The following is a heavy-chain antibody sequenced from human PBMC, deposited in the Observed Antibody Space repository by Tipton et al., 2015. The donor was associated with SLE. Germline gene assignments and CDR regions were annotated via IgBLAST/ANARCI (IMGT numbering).Heavy chain of an antibody. Sequence: GSLRLSCAASGFTFSTYSMNWVRQAPGKGLEWVACISSSSSYIYYADSVEGRFTIYRDNAKNSLYLQMNSLRAEDTAVYYCARDRLEIDYYQYMDVWGKGTTVTVSS. D-gene: IGHD6-25*01. CDR3: ARDRLEIDYYQYMDV. J-gene: IGHJ6*03. V-gene: IGHV3-21*01. CDR1: GFTFSTYS. CDR2: ISSSSSYI.